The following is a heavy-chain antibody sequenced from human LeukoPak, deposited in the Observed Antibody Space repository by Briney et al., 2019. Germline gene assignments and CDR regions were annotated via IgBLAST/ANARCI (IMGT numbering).Heavy chain of an antibody. V-gene: IGHV1-24*01. CDR2: FNPEDVET. Sequence: ASVKVSSKVSGYTLTAISMYWVRQAPGQGLEWMGGFNPEDVETIYARSFQGRLTVTEDTSTDTAYMELSSLRAEDTAMYYCATEIVGYGDVHYFDSWGGGTLVSVSS. J-gene: IGHJ4*02. CDR3: ATEIVGYGDVHYFDS. CDR1: GYTLTAIS. D-gene: IGHD4/OR15-4a*01.